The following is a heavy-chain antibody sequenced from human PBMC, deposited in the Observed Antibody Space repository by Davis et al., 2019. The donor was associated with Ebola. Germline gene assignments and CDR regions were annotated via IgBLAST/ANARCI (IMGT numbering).Heavy chain of an antibody. CDR2: IYYSGST. Sequence: MPSETLSLTCTVSGGPISSYYWSWIRQPPGKGLEWIGYIYYSGSTNYKPSLKSRVTISVDTSKNQFSLKLSSVTAADTAVYYCARWNWNYGGYFDYWGQGTLVTVSS. CDR1: GGPISSYY. CDR3: ARWNWNYGGYFDY. J-gene: IGHJ4*02. V-gene: IGHV4-59*01. D-gene: IGHD1-7*01.